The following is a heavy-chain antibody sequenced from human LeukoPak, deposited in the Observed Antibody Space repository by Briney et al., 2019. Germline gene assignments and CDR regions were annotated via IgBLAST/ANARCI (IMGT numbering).Heavy chain of an antibody. CDR2: IRSKANSYAT. CDR1: GFTFSGSA. J-gene: IGHJ4*02. D-gene: IGHD6-19*01. CDR3: RSGWPFDY. Sequence: GRSLRLPCAASGFTFSGSAMHWVRQASGKGLEWVGRIRSKANSYATAYAASVKGRFTISRDDSKNTAYLQMNSLKTEDTAVYYCRSGWPFDYWGQGTLVTVSS. V-gene: IGHV3-73*01.